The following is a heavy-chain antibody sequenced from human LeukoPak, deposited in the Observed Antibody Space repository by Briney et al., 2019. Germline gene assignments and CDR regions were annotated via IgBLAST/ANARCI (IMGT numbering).Heavy chain of an antibody. CDR1: EFSFRNYA. CDR2: ISGSGGTT. Sequence: GGSLRLSGAASEFSFRNYAISWVRQAPGKGLEWVSVISGSGGTTFYADPVKGRFTISRDNSNNTLYLQMNSLRVGDTAVYYCAKGRTVLNDALDVWGQGTMVTVSS. CDR3: AKGRTVLNDALDV. J-gene: IGHJ3*01. V-gene: IGHV3-23*01. D-gene: IGHD4-11*01.